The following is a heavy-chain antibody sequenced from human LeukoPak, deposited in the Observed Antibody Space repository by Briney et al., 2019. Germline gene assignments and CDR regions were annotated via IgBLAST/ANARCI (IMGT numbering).Heavy chain of an antibody. J-gene: IGHJ6*02. CDR1: GFTFSSYG. CDR2: IWYDGSNR. Sequence: GGSLRLSCAASGFTFSSYGMHWVRQAPGKGLEWVAVIWYDGSNRYYADSVKGRFTISRDNSKNTLYLQMNSLRAEDTAVYCCAREGRVPASSSWYKPMYYYYGMDVWGQGTTVTVSS. V-gene: IGHV3-33*01. D-gene: IGHD6-13*01. CDR3: AREGRVPASSSWYKPMYYYYGMDV.